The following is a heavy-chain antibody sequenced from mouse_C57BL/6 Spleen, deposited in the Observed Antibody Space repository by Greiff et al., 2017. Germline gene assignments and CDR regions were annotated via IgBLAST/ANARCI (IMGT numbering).Heavy chain of an antibody. V-gene: IGHV1-18*01. CDR3: ARYDYDERYVEC. D-gene: IGHD2-4*01. CDR1: GYTFTDYN. Sequence: VQLQQSGPELVKPGASVKIPCKASGYTFTDYNMDWVKQSHGKSLEWIGDINPNNGGTIYNQKFKGKATLTVDKSSSTAYMELRSLTSEDTAVYYCARYDYDERYVECWGQSTTLTVSS. J-gene: IGHJ2*01. CDR2: INPNNGGT.